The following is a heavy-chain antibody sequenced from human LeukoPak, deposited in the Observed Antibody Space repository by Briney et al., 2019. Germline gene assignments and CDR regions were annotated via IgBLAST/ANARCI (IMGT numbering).Heavy chain of an antibody. J-gene: IGHJ4*02. CDR2: ISGSGGNT. CDR3: AKSRSGNYYRSLGD. Sequence: GGSLRLSCAASGFTFSSYAMSWVRQAQGKGLEWVSVISGSGGNTYYADSVKGRFTISRDNSKNTLYLQMNSLRVEDTAVYYCAKSRSGNYYRSLGDWGQGTLVTVSS. V-gene: IGHV3-23*01. D-gene: IGHD3-10*01. CDR1: GFTFSSYA.